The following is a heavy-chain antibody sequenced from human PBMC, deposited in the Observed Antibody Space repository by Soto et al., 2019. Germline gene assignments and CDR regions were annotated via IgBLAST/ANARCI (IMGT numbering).Heavy chain of an antibody. D-gene: IGHD6-13*01. CDR2: INPESGDT. J-gene: IGHJ4*02. CDR1: GYTFTDYY. V-gene: IGHV1-2*02. CDR3: ARVLQSSWYIQNFDY. Sequence: QVQLVQSGAEVKRPGASVKVSCKASGYTFTDYYMHWVRQAPGQGLEWMGWINPESGDTDYAQKFQGRVTMPRDTSISTAYMELSRLRSDDSAVYYCARVLQSSWYIQNFDYWGQGTLVTVSS.